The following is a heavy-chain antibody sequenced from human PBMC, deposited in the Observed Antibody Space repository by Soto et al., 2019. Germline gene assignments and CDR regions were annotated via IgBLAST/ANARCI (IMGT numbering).Heavy chain of an antibody. D-gene: IGHD3-22*01. CDR3: ARVRAGARYYYDSTGFDQ. CDR2: IYYSGST. Sequence: QVQLQESGPGLVKPSQTLSLTCTVSGGSISSGDNYWSWIRQHPGKGLEWIGYIYYSGSTYYNPSLRRRVTISVDSSKNQFSLKLSSVTAADSAVYYCARVRAGARYYYDSTGFDQWGQGSLVTVSS. CDR1: GGSISSGDNY. V-gene: IGHV4-31*03. J-gene: IGHJ4*02.